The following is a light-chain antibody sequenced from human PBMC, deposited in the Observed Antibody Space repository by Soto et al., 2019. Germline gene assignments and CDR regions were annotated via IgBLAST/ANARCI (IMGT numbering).Light chain of an antibody. Sequence: DIQMTQSPSSLSASVGDRVTITCRASQSISTSLNWYQQTPGNAPKLLIYAATALHSGVPSRFSGHGSGTDFTLTIDSLQPEDFATYFCQEGYRTPHTFGQGTRLEIK. CDR2: AAT. CDR3: QEGYRTPHT. J-gene: IGKJ2*01. V-gene: IGKV1-39*01. CDR1: QSISTS.